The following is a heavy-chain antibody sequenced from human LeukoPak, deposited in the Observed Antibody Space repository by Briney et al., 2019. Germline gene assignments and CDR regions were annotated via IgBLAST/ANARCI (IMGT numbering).Heavy chain of an antibody. J-gene: IGHJ4*02. V-gene: IGHV3-48*02. CDR1: GFTFSRYS. Sequence: GGSLRLSCVASGFTFSRYSMNWVRQAPGKGLEWVSYISSSSAIYYADSVKGRFTISGDNAKNSLYLQMNSLRDEDTAVYYCASEVFGSGSSTDDYWGQGTLVTVSS. CDR2: ISSSSAI. CDR3: ASEVFGSGSSTDDY. D-gene: IGHD3-10*01.